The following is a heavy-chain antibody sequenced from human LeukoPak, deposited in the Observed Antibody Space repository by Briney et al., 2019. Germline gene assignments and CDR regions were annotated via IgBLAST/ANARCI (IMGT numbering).Heavy chain of an antibody. CDR2: TDSGGRST. J-gene: IGHJ4*02. Sequence: PGGSLRLSCAASGFIFSGYWMHWVRQAPGKGLVWVSRTDSGGRSTSYADSVKGRFTIPRDNAKDTVYLQMDSLRGEDTAVYYCASGGNYDWGSFDYWGQGNLVTVSS. CDR3: ASGGNYDWGSFDY. V-gene: IGHV3-74*01. D-gene: IGHD3-10*01. CDR1: GFIFSGYW.